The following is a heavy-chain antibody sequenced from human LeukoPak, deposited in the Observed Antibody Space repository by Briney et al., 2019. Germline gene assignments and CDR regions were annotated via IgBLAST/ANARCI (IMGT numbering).Heavy chain of an antibody. CDR2: ITGSGDGT. Sequence: GGSLRLSCAASGFTFSGYAMTWVRQAPGKGLEWASGITGSGDGTHYAESVKGRFTISRDNSKSTVYLQMNSLTVEDTAIYYCAKRDVYDTSSYRPFCLSWGRGTLVTVSS. D-gene: IGHD3-16*02. CDR3: AKRDVYDTSSYRPFCLS. CDR1: GFTFSGYA. V-gene: IGHV3-23*01. J-gene: IGHJ5*02.